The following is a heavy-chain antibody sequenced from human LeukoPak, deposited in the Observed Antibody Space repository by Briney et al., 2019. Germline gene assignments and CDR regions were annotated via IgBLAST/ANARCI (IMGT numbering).Heavy chain of an antibody. Sequence: PGGSLRLSCAASGFTFSSYSMNWVRQAPGKGLEWVSSISSSSSYIYYADSVKGRFTISRDNSKNTLYLQMNSLRAEDTAVYYCAKDSGSGSYWDFDYWGQGTLVTVSS. CDR1: GFTFSSYS. V-gene: IGHV3-21*01. J-gene: IGHJ4*02. D-gene: IGHD3-10*01. CDR2: ISSSSSYI. CDR3: AKDSGSGSYWDFDY.